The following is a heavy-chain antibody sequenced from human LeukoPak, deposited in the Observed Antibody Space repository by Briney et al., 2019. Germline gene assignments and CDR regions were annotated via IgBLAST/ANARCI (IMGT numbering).Heavy chain of an antibody. CDR1: GGTFSNYA. D-gene: IGHD4-23*01. CDR2: IIPIFGTA. Sequence: SVKVSCKASGGTFSNYAINWVRQAPGQGLEWMGGIIPIFGTAHYAQKFQGRVTITADESTSTAYMEMRSLRSEDTAVYYCARGWLGETTVVTPYNYWGQGTLVTVSS. V-gene: IGHV1-69*13. J-gene: IGHJ4*02. CDR3: ARGWLGETTVVTPYNY.